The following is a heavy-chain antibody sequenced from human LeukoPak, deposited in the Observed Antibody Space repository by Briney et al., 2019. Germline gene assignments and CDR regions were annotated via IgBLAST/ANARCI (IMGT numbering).Heavy chain of an antibody. J-gene: IGHJ4*02. CDR2: IKSKTDGGTT. V-gene: IGHV3-15*05. CDR3: ATLYSYGVDY. Sequence: GGSLRLSCAASGFTFSNAWMSWVRQAPGKGLEWVGRIKSKTDGGTTDYGAPVKGRFTISRDDSKNTLYLQMNSLRAEDTAVYYCATLYSYGVDYWGQGTLVTVSS. CDR1: GFTFSNAW. D-gene: IGHD5-18*01.